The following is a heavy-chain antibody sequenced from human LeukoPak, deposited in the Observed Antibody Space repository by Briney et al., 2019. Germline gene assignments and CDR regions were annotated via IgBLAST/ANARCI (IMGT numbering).Heavy chain of an antibody. J-gene: IGHJ4*02. CDR1: GHIVSSNY. Sequence: GGSLRLSCAASGHIVSSNYMSWVRQAPGKGLEWVSSITSGGDYIYYADSVKGRFTTSRDNAKNSLSLQLNSLRVEDTAVYYCARGHYDVLAASYKWTPDYWGQGTLVIVSS. CDR3: ARGHYDVLAASYKWTPDY. V-gene: IGHV3-21*01. CDR2: ITSGGDYI. D-gene: IGHD3-9*01.